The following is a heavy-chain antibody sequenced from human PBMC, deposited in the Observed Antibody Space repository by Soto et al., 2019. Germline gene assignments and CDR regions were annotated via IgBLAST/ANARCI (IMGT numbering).Heavy chain of an antibody. V-gene: IGHV1-3*01. D-gene: IGHD3-10*01. CDR3: ARGSGLTYFDY. CDR1: GYTFTSYA. J-gene: IGHJ4*02. Sequence: QVQLVQSGAEVKKPGASVKVSCKASGYTFTSYAMHWVRQAPGQRLEWMGWINAGNGNTKYSQKFQGRVTITRDTSASTACMELSSLRSEDTAVYYCARGSGLTYFDYWGQGTLVTVSS. CDR2: INAGNGNT.